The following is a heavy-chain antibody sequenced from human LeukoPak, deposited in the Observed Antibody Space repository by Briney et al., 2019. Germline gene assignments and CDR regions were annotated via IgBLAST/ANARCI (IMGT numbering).Heavy chain of an antibody. D-gene: IGHD6-13*01. J-gene: IGHJ6*03. CDR3: ARHSIAAAGLLYYYYYMDV. V-gene: IGHV3-48*03. CDR1: GFTFSSYE. Sequence: GSLRLSCAASGFTFSSYEMNWVRQAPGKGLEWVSYISSSGSTIYYADSVKGRFTISRDNAKNSLYLQMNSLRAEDTAVYYCARHSIAAAGLLYYYYYMDVWGKGTTVTVSS. CDR2: ISSSGSTI.